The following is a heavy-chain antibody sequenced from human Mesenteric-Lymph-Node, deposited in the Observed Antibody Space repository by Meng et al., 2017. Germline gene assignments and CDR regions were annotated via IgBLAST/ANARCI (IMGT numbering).Heavy chain of an antibody. Sequence: QVQLKQWGAEVLKPSETLSLTCAVYGGSLSGYYWSWIRQPPGKGLEWMGEVYHNGVTKYSPSLRSRVVISIDTSKNQFSLNLRSVSPADTAMYYCARGGATPMIIKYWGPGTLVTVSS. CDR2: VYHNGVT. V-gene: IGHV4-34*02. CDR1: GGSLSGYY. CDR3: ARGGATPMIIKY. J-gene: IGHJ4*02. D-gene: IGHD3-10*01.